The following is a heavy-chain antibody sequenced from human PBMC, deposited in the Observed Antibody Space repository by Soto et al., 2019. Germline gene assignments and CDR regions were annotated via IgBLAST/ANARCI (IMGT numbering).Heavy chain of an antibody. CDR3: ARATVTTFDYGMDV. Sequence: GGSLRLSCAASGFTFSSYIMNGVRQAPGKGLEWVSYISISSSTIYYADSVKGRFTISRDNAKNSLYLQMNSLRDEDTAVYYCARATVTTFDYGMDVWGQGTTVTVSS. D-gene: IGHD4-17*01. CDR2: ISISSSTI. V-gene: IGHV3-48*02. CDR1: GFTFSSYI. J-gene: IGHJ6*02.